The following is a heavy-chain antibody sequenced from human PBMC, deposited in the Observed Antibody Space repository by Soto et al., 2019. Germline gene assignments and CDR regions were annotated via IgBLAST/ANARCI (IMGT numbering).Heavy chain of an antibody. Sequence: QVQLVQSGAELKKPGSSVRVSCKASGDSFSSYTISWVRQAPGQGLEWLGRILPILGASNYIQKLKDRATISADESTSTAYMELRSLRSEDTGVYYCARDVMKYSYGSGNPCYGMDVWGQGTTVTVSS. V-gene: IGHV1-69*08. CDR1: GDSFSSYT. D-gene: IGHD3-10*01. CDR3: ARDVMKYSYGSGNPCYGMDV. CDR2: ILPILGAS. J-gene: IGHJ6*02.